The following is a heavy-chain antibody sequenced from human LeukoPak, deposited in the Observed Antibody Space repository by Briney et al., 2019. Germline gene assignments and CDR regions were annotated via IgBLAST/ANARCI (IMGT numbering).Heavy chain of an antibody. Sequence: SETLSLTCAVSGYALSSGYYWGWIRQPPGKGREWIGSIYHSGSTYYNPSLTSRVAISVDTSNNQFSLKLSSVTAADTAVYYGARQLVGYYDFWSGKRGAFDIWGQGTMVTVSS. CDR3: ARQLVGYYDFWSGKRGAFDI. CDR1: GYALSSGYY. J-gene: IGHJ3*02. V-gene: IGHV4-38-2*01. D-gene: IGHD3-3*01. CDR2: IYHSGST.